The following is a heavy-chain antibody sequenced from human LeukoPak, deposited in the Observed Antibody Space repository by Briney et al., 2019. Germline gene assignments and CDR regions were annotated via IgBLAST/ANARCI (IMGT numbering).Heavy chain of an antibody. V-gene: IGHV3-7*01. CDR1: GFTFSSYW. D-gene: IGHD3-10*01. CDR2: IKQDGSEK. J-gene: IGHJ4*02. Sequence: GGSLRLSCAASGFTFSSYWMSWVRQAPGKGLEWVANIKQDGSEKYYVDSVKGRFTISRDNAKNSLYLQMNSLRAEDAAVYYCAGTHYYGSGSYYRGNYFDYWGQGTLVTVSS. CDR3: AGTHYYGSGSYYRGNYFDY.